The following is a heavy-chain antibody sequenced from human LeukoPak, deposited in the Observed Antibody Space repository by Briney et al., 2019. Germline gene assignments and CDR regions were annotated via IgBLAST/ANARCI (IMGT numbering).Heavy chain of an antibody. V-gene: IGHV4-59*08. CDR3: ARHASRDYVVDY. J-gene: IGHJ4*02. D-gene: IGHD4-17*01. CDR2: ISYSGST. Sequence: WIVYISYSGSTNYTPSLQSRVTISVDTSKNQFSLKLSSVTAADTAVYYCARHASRDYVVDYWGQGTLVTVSS.